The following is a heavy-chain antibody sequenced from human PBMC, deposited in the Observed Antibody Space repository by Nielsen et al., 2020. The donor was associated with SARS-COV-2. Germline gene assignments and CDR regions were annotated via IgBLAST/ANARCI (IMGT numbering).Heavy chain of an antibody. V-gene: IGHV1-24*01. J-gene: IGHJ6*02. CDR2: FDPEDGET. Sequence: ASVKVSCKASGYTFTGYYMHWVRQAPGQGLEWMGGFDPEDGETIYAQKFQGRVTMTEDTSTDTAYMELSSLRSEDTAVYYCATAPPVVLWFGEPPGDYYYYYGKDVWGQGTTVTVSS. D-gene: IGHD3-10*01. CDR3: ATAPPVVLWFGEPPGDYYYYYGKDV. CDR1: GYTFTGYY.